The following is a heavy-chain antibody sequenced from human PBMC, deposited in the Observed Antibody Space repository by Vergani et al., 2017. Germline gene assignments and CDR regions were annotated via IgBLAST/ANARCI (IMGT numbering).Heavy chain of an antibody. CDR3: ARAMLRYFDWLVAN. D-gene: IGHD3-9*01. V-gene: IGHV4-30-4*08. J-gene: IGHJ4*02. Sequence: QVQLQESGPGLVKPSQTLSLTCTVSGGSISSGVYYWSWIRQPPGKGLEWIGYIYYSGSTHYNPSLKSRVTISVDTSKNQFSLKLSSVTAADTAVYHCARAMLRYFDWLVANWGQGTLVTVSS. CDR2: IYYSGST. CDR1: GGSISSGVYY.